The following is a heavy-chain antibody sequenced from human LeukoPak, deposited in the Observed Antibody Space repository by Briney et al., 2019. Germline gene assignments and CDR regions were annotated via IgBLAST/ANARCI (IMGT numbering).Heavy chain of an antibody. D-gene: IGHD1-14*01. CDR3: ARDGGRLQTPESPINDY. CDR2: TSGRDDRT. CDR1: GYGFHSYG. V-gene: IGHV1-18*01. Sequence: ASVKVSCKASGYGFHSYGITWVRQAPGHGLEWMGWTSGRDDRTEYAQKFQGRVTMSTDKSTSTASMELRRLTYDDTGVYYCARDGGRLQTPESPINDYWGQGTLVTVSS. J-gene: IGHJ4*02.